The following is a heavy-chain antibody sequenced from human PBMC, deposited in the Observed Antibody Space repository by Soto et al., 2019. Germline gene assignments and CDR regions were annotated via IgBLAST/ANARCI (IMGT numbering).Heavy chain of an antibody. V-gene: IGHV3-53*02. J-gene: IGHJ3*02. D-gene: IGHD2-15*01. CDR2: IYSGGST. CDR3: ERPRSHDAFDI. CDR1: GFTVSSNY. Sequence: EVQLVETGGGLIQPGGSLRLSCAASGFTVSSNYMSWVRQAPGKGLERVSVIYSGGSTYYADSGKARFTISRDNSKNTLYLQMNSLRAEDTAVYYCERPRSHDAFDIWGQGTMVTVSS.